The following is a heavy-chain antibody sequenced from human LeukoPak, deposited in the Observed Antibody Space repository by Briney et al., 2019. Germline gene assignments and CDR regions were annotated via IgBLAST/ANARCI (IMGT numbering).Heavy chain of an antibody. CDR3: AKDSDCGGDCYRPASPAYYYYGMDV. D-gene: IGHD2-21*02. V-gene: IGHV3-9*01. Sequence: PGGSLRLSCAASGFTFDDYAMHWVRQAPGKGLEWLSGISWNSGSIGYADSVKGRFTISRDNAKNSLYLQMNSLRAEDTALYYCAKDSDCGGDCYRPASPAYYYYGMDVWGQGTTVTVSS. CDR1: GFTFDDYA. J-gene: IGHJ6*02. CDR2: ISWNSGSI.